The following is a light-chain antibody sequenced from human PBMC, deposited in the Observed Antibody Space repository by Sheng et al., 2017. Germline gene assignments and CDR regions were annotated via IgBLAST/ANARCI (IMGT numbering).Light chain of an antibody. V-gene: IGLV3-25*03. J-gene: IGLJ1*01. CDR3: QSSDSSANYV. CDR2: KDT. Sequence: SYELTQPPSVSVSPGQTARITCSGDELAKQYAYWYQQRPGQAPXLVIYKDTERPSGIPERFSGSSSGTTVTLTISGAQAEDEADYYCQSSDSSANYVFGPGTKVTV. CDR1: ELAKQY.